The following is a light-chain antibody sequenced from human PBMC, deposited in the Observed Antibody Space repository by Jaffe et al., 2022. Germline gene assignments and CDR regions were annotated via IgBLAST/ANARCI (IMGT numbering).Light chain of an antibody. CDR1: QSVNSRY. CDR3: QQYNTSPIT. J-gene: IGKJ5*01. V-gene: IGKV3-20*01. CDR2: GAS. Sequence: EIVLTQSPGTLSLSPGERATLSCRASQSVNSRYLAWYQQRPGQAPRLLIYGASSRAAGIPDRFSGSASGTDFTLTISRLEPEDFAVYYCQQYNTSPITFGQGTRLEIK.